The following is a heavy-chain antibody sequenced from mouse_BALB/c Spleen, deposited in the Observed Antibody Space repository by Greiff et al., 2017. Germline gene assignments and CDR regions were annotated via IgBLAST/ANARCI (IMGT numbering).Heavy chain of an antibody. D-gene: IGHD1-1*01. CDR2: INPYNDGT. CDR3: AREVYYGSPWFAY. CDR1: RYTFTSYV. J-gene: IGHJ3*01. V-gene: IGHV1-14*01. Sequence: VQLKQSGPELVKPGASVKMSCKASRYTFTSYVMHWVKQKPGQGLEWIGYINPYNDGTKYNEKFKGKATLTSDKSSSTAYMELSSLTSEDSAVYYCAREVYYGSPWFAYWGQGTLVTVSA.